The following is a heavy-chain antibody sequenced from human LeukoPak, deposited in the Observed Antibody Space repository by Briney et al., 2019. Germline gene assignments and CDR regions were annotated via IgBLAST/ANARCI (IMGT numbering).Heavy chain of an antibody. CDR2: IKQDGSEK. D-gene: IGHD4-23*01. CDR3: ARVGYGGNGYDY. Sequence: GGSLRLSCAASGFTFSIYWMSWVRQAPGNGLEWVANIKQDGSEKYYVDSVKGRFTISRDNAKNSLYLQMNSLRAEDTAVYYCARVGYGGNGYDYWGQGTLVTVSS. J-gene: IGHJ4*02. CDR1: GFTFSIYW. V-gene: IGHV3-7*01.